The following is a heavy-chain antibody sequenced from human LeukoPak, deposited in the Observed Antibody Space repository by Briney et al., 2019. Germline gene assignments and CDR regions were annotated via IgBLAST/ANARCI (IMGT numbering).Heavy chain of an antibody. CDR1: GGTFSSYA. D-gene: IGHD3-22*01. V-gene: IGHV1-69*04. Sequence: SVKDSFKASGGTFSSYAISWVRQAPGQGLEWMGRIIPILGIANYAQKFKGRVTITADKSTSTAYMELSSLRSEDTAVYYCVRGPGTYYYDSSGLGAFDIWGQGTMVTVSS. CDR3: VRGPGTYYYDSSGLGAFDI. CDR2: IIPILGIA. J-gene: IGHJ3*02.